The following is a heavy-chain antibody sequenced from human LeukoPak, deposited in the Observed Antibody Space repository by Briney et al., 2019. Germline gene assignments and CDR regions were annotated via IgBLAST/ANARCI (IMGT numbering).Heavy chain of an antibody. CDR2: ISVSGITT. V-gene: IGHV3-23*01. Sequence: GGSLRLSCAASGFAFSSYPMGWVRQAPGKGLEWVSGISVSGITTSYADSVKGRFTISRDNFKNTLYLRMDSLRAEDTAVYYCARIRDGSNFGRGLDSWGQGTLVTVSS. J-gene: IGHJ4*02. CDR1: GFAFSSYP. D-gene: IGHD5-24*01. CDR3: ARIRDGSNFGRGLDS.